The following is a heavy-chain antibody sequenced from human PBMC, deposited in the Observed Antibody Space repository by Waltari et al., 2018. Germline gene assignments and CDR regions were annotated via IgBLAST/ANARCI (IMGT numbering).Heavy chain of an antibody. D-gene: IGHD2-15*01. Sequence: EVQLVESGGGLVQPGRSLRLSCTASGFTFGDYAMSWVRQAPGKGLGWVGFIRSKAYGGTTEYAASVKGRFTISRDDSKSIAYLQMNSLKTEDTAVYYCTQGGNPTSNWGQGTLVTVSS. CDR1: GFTFGDYA. J-gene: IGHJ4*02. CDR3: TQGGNPTSN. CDR2: IRSKAYGGTT. V-gene: IGHV3-49*04.